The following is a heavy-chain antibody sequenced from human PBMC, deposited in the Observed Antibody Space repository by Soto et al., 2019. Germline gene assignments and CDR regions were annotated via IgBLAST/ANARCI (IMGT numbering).Heavy chain of an antibody. D-gene: IGHD2-15*01. CDR2: INPNSGGT. CDR1: GYTFTGYY. Sequence: ASVKVSCKASGYTFTGYYMHWVRQAPGQGLEWMGWINPNSGGTNYAQKFQGRVTMTRDTSISTAYMELSRLRSDDTAVYYCARGRDCSGGSRYSLYYYYGMDVWGQGTTVTVAS. CDR3: ARGRDCSGGSRYSLYYYYGMDV. J-gene: IGHJ6*02. V-gene: IGHV1-2*02.